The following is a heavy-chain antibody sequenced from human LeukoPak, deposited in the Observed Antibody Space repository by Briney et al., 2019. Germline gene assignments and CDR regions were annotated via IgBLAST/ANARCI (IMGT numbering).Heavy chain of an antibody. CDR1: GFTFSSHA. J-gene: IGHJ4*02. D-gene: IGHD1-26*01. V-gene: IGHV3-30-3*01. CDR3: ARDISGGYSFDY. CDR2: LSWDGNIK. Sequence: GGSLRLSCAASGFTFSSHAMHWVRQAPGKGLEWVSFLSWDGNIKYYTDSVKGRFTSSRDNSRNTLYLQMNSLGPQDMAVYYCARDISGGYSFDYWGQGTLVTVSS.